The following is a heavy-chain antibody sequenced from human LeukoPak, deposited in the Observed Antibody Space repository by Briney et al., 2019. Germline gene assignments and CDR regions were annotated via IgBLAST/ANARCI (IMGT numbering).Heavy chain of an antibody. CDR3: ARGGNRFGGFYFDY. CDR2: THHRGSS. J-gene: IGHJ4*02. CDR1: ADSLSSGGHY. Sequence: SQTLSLTCTVSADSLSSGGHYWAWIRQLPGKGLDSIGFTHHRGSSRHNPSLKDRVAISVDASRKQFALRLSSVTAADTAIYYCARGGNRFGGFYFDYWGQGIQVIVSS. D-gene: IGHD3-10*01. V-gene: IGHV4-31*03.